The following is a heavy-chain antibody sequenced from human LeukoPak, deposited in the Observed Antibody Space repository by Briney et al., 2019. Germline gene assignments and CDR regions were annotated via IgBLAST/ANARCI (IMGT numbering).Heavy chain of an antibody. CDR1: GFTLGNYW. CDR3: ARDLTHCSGGRCHTSPNDC. D-gene: IGHD2-15*01. V-gene: IGHV3-74*01. Sequence: PGGSLRLSCVASGFTLGNYWMHWVRQAPGKGLVWVSHINTDGSSTNYVDSVKGRFTISRDNARNTLYLQMNSVRVEDTGVYYCARDLTHCSGGRCHTSPNDCWGQGTQVTVSS. J-gene: IGHJ4*02. CDR2: INTDGSST.